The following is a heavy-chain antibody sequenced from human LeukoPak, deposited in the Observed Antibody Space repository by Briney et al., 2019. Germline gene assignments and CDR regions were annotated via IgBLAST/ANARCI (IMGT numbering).Heavy chain of an antibody. D-gene: IGHD3-10*01. V-gene: IGHV1-69*13. Sequence: GASVKVSCKASGDTFSSYAISWVRQAPGQGLEWMGGIIPIFGTANYAQKFQGRVTITADESTSTAYMELSSLRSEATAVYYCARGRLVRGVIEFDYWGQGTLVTVS. CDR3: ARGRLVRGVIEFDY. CDR1: GDTFSSYA. CDR2: IIPIFGTA. J-gene: IGHJ4*02.